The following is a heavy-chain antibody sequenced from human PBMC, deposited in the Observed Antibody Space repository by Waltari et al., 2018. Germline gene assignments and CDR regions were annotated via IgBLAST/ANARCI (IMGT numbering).Heavy chain of an antibody. CDR2: IYYTGST. J-gene: IGHJ5*02. V-gene: IGHV4-59*01. D-gene: IGHD2-21*02. CDR3: ARGGGGDWEWFDP. CDR1: GGSISGFY. Sequence: QVQLQESGPSLLKPSETLSLICTVSGGSISGFYWSWVRPPPGKGLDWIGYIYYTGSTNVNPSLKSRVTMSVDTSKNQFSLKLSSVTAADTAFYYCARGGGGDWEWFDPWGQGTLVTVSS.